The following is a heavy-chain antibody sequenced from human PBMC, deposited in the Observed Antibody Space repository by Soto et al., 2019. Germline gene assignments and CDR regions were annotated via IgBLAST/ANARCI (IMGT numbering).Heavy chain of an antibody. CDR2: INAGNGNT. J-gene: IGHJ3*02. Sequence: QVQLVQSGAEEKKPGASVKVSCKASGYTFTSYAMHWVRQAPGQRLEWMGWINAGNGNTKYSQKFQGRVTITRDTSESTAYMELSSLRSDDTAVYYCARSATFGGFDIWGQGTMVTVSS. V-gene: IGHV1-3*05. D-gene: IGHD3-16*01. CDR1: GYTFTSYA. CDR3: ARSATFGGFDI.